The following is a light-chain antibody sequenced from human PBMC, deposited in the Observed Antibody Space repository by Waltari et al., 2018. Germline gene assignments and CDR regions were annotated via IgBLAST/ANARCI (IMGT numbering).Light chain of an antibody. V-gene: IGKV1-39*01. CDR2: AAS. J-gene: IGKJ1*01. CDR3: QQSYSTPRT. Sequence: DIQMTQSPSSLSASVGDRVTITCRASQTISTYLNWYQQKPGKAPKLLIYAASTLQSGVPSTFSGSGSGEDFTLTIRSLRPEDFATYYCQQSYSTPRTFDQGTKVEIK. CDR1: QTISTY.